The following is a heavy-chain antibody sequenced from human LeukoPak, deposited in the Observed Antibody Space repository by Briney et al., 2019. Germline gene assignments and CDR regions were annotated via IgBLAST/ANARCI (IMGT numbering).Heavy chain of an antibody. CDR1: GGSISSGGYY. J-gene: IGHJ4*02. D-gene: IGHD6-13*01. Sequence: SETLSLTCTVSGGSISSGGYYWSWIRQPPGKGLEWIGYIYYSGSTYYNPSLKSRVTISVDTSKNQFSLKLSSVTAADTAVYYCARERGYSSSWYEDYWGQGTLVTVSS. CDR3: ARERGYSSSWYEDY. V-gene: IGHV4-30-4*01. CDR2: IYYSGST.